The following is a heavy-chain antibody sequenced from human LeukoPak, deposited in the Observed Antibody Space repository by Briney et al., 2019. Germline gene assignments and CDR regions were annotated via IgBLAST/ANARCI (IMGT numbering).Heavy chain of an antibody. Sequence: PGGPLRLSCAASGVTFSAYEMNWVRQAPGKGLEWLACISGSGTPVYYADSVKGRFTISRDNARNSVYLQMTSLRAEDTGIYYCARGFRDTAMFLDYWGQGTLVTVSS. CDR1: GVTFSAYE. CDR3: ARGFRDTAMFLDY. V-gene: IGHV3-48*03. D-gene: IGHD5-18*01. CDR2: ISGSGTPV. J-gene: IGHJ4*02.